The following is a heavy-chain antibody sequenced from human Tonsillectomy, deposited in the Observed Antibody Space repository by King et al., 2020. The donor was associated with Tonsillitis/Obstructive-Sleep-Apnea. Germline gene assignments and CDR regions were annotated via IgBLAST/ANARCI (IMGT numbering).Heavy chain of an antibody. CDR2: ISFDGTYK. CDR1: GFTSSSYA. Sequence: VQLVESGGGVVQPGRSLRLSCAASGFTSSSYAMPWVRQAPGKGLEWVAVISFDGTYKNYPPSGKGRFTSSRDNSTNTLYLQVNSLRAEDTAVYYCARPPSVYDFWSGCQFDPWGQGTLVTVSS. CDR3: ARPPSVYDFWSGCQFDP. J-gene: IGHJ5*02. V-gene: IGHV3-30*16. D-gene: IGHD3-3*01.